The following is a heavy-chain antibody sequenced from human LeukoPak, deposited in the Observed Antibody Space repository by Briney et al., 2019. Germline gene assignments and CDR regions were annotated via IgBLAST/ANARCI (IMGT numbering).Heavy chain of an antibody. Sequence: GGSLRLSCAASGFTFDDYAMHWVRQAPGKGLEWVSGISWNSGSTGYADSVKGRFTISRDNAKNSLYLQMNSLRTEDTALYYCAKDRESRRYYYYGMDVSGQGTTVTVYS. D-gene: IGHD3-10*01. V-gene: IGHV3-9*01. CDR1: GFTFDDYA. J-gene: IGHJ6*02. CDR3: AKDRESRRYYYYGMDV. CDR2: ISWNSGST.